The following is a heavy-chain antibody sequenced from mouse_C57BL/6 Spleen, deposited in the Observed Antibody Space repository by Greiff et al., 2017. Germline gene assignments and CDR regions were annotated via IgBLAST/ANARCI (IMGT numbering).Heavy chain of an antibody. D-gene: IGHD1-1*02. CDR1: GYTFTDYY. Sequence: VQLQQSGAELVRPGASVKLSCKASGYTFTDYYINWVKQRPGQGLEWIARIYPGSGNTYYNEKFKGKATLTAEKSSSTAYMQLSSLTSEDSAVYFCARGGIYLDVWGTGTTVTVSS. J-gene: IGHJ1*03. CDR2: IYPGSGNT. CDR3: ARGGIYLDV. V-gene: IGHV1-76*01.